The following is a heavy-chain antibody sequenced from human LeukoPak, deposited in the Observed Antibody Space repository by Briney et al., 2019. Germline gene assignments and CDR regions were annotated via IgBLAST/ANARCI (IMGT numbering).Heavy chain of an antibody. Sequence: GGSLRLSCAASGFTFTTYWMTWVRQAPGKGLEWVANIKQDGSDKYYVDSVKGRFTISRDNAKNSLYLQMNSLRAEDTAVYYCAGEGYGDYEGDYWGQGTLVTVSS. D-gene: IGHD4-17*01. CDR3: AGEGYGDYEGDY. CDR2: IKQDGSDK. V-gene: IGHV3-7*01. CDR1: GFTFTTYW. J-gene: IGHJ4*02.